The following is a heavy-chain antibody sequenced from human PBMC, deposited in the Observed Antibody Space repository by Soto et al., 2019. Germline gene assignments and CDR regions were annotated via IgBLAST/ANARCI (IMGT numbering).Heavy chain of an antibody. J-gene: IGHJ4*01. Sequence: SETLSLTCAVYGGSFSGYYWSWIRQPPGKGLEWIGEINHSGSTNYNPSLKSRVTISVDTSKNQFSLKLSSVTAADTAVYYCARWYTMVRGGGFDYWGQEPWSPSPQ. CDR3: ARWYTMVRGGGFDY. V-gene: IGHV4-34*01. CDR2: INHSGST. D-gene: IGHD3-10*01. CDR1: GGSFSGYY.